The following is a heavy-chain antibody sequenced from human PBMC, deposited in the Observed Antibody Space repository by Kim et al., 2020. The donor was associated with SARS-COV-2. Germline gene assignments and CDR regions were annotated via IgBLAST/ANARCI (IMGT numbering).Heavy chain of an antibody. CDR1: GFTFSSYA. Sequence: GGSLRLSCAASGFTFSSYAMHWVRQAPGKGLEWVVVISYDGSNKYYADSVKGRFTISRDNSKNTLYLQMNSLRVEDTAVYYCARDLRGYNYGYEHYYYGMDVWGRGTTVTVS. V-gene: IGHV3-30*04. CDR2: ISYDGSNK. J-gene: IGHJ6*02. D-gene: IGHD3-16*01. CDR3: ARDLRGYNYGYEHYYYGMDV.